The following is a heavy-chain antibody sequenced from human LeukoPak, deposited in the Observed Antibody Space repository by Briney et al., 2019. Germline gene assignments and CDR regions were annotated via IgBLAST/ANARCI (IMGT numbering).Heavy chain of an antibody. D-gene: IGHD2-2*01. CDR1: GGSFSGYY. J-gene: IGHJ6*02. CDR2: INHSRST. V-gene: IGHV4-34*01. CDR3: ARAIYCSSTSRYRYYYYGMDV. Sequence: SETLSLTCAVYGGSFSGYYWSWIRQPPGKGLEWIGEINHSRSTNYNPSLKSRVTISVDTSKNQFSLKLSSVTAADTAVYYCARAIYCSSTSRYRYYYYGMDVWGQGTTVTVSS.